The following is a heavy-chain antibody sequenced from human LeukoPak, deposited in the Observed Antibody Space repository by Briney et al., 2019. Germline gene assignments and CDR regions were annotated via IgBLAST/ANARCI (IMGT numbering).Heavy chain of an antibody. CDR3: ARIGLKLLWFGELLF. J-gene: IGHJ4*02. Sequence: PGGSLRLSCAASGFTFSSYAMHWVRQAPGKGLEWVAVISYDGSNKYYADSAKGRFTISRDNSKNTLYLQMNSLRAEDTAVYYCARIGLKLLWFGELLFWGQGTLVTVSS. D-gene: IGHD3-10*01. V-gene: IGHV3-30-3*01. CDR2: ISYDGSNK. CDR1: GFTFSSYA.